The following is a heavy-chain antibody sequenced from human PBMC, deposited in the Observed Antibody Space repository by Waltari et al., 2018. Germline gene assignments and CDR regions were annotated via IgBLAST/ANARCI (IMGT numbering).Heavy chain of an antibody. Sequence: QVQLQESGPGLVKPSETLSLTCIVSGGSISNYYWSWIRQPPGTGLEWIGYIYYSGSTNYNPSLKRRVTMSVATSKNQISLKVISVTTADTAVYYCARGDYSNYRMGYWGQGTLVTVSS. D-gene: IGHD4-4*01. CDR2: IYYSGST. V-gene: IGHV4-59*01. J-gene: IGHJ4*02. CDR3: ARGDYSNYRMGY. CDR1: GGSISNYY.